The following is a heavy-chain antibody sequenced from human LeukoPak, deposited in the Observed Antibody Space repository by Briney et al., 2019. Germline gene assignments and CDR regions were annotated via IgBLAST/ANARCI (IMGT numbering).Heavy chain of an antibody. CDR2: ISGDGGST. Sequence: GGCLRLSCAASGFTFDDYAMHWVRQAPGKGLEWVSLISGDGGSTYYADSLKGRFTISRDNSKNSLYLQMNSLRTEDTALYYCTKTFGSHYDYWGQGTLVTVSS. CDR3: TKTFGSHYDY. D-gene: IGHD1-26*01. V-gene: IGHV3-43*02. CDR1: GFTFDDYA. J-gene: IGHJ4*02.